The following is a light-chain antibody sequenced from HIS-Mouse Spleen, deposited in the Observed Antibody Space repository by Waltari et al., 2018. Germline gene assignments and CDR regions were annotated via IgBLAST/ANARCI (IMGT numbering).Light chain of an antibody. Sequence: SYELTQPPSVSVSPGQTARITCSGDALPKKYAYWYQQKSGQAPVLVIYEDSKRPPGIPEGFSGSSSGTMATLTISGAQVEDEADYYCYSTDSSGNWVFGGGTKLTVL. CDR2: EDS. V-gene: IGLV3-10*01. J-gene: IGLJ3*02. CDR1: ALPKKY. CDR3: YSTDSSGNWV.